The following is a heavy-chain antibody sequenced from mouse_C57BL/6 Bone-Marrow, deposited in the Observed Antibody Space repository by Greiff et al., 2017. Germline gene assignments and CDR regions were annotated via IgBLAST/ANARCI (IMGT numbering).Heavy chain of an antibody. CDR1: GYTFTDYY. CDR3: ARRYCNYPYYAMDY. CDR2: INPYNGGT. Sequence: EVQLQESGPVLVKPGASVKMSCKASGYTFTDYYMNWVKQSHGKSLEWIGVINPYNGGTSYNQKFKGKATLTVAKSSSTAYMELNSLTSEDSAVYFCARRYCNYPYYAMDYWGQGTSVTVSS. D-gene: IGHD2-10*02. J-gene: IGHJ4*01. V-gene: IGHV1-19*01.